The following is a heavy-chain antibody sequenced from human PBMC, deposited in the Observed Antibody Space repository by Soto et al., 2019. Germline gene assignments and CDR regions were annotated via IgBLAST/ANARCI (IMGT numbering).Heavy chain of an antibody. CDR1: GFTFSRSP. CDR3: ARPVVAGTPDS. V-gene: IGHV3-30-3*01. CDR2: ISADGSSQ. Sequence: QVQLVESGGGEVQPGTSLRLSCAASGFTFSRSPMHWVRQAPGKGLDWVGLISADGSSQHYADSVRGRFIISRDNFRSTVSLQMDRLRAEDTAVYYCARPVVAGTPDSWGQGTLVSVSS. D-gene: IGHD2-15*01. J-gene: IGHJ4*02.